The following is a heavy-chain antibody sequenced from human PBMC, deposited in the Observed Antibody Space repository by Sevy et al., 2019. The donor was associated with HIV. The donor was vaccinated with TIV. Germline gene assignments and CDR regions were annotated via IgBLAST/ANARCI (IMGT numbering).Heavy chain of an antibody. J-gene: IGHJ4*02. CDR2: VSGNSGAI. V-gene: IGHV3-48*01. D-gene: IGHD3-10*01. Sequence: GGSLRLSCAASGFTFSSYSMNWVRQAPEKGLEWISFVSGNSGAINYADSVKGQFTISRDKAKNSLYLQMNSLRVDDTAVYYCARDMGVSYTPLDYWGQGTLVTVSS. CDR3: ARDMGVSYTPLDY. CDR1: GFTFSSYS.